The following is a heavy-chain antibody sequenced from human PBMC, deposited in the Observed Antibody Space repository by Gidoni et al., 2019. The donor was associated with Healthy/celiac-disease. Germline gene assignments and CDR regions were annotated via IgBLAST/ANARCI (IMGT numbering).Heavy chain of an antibody. V-gene: IGHV4-39*01. J-gene: IGHJ4*02. D-gene: IGHD6-19*01. CDR1: GGSISSSSYY. Sequence: QLQLQESGPGLVKPSETLSLTCTVSGGSISSSSYYWGWIRQPPGKGLEWIGSIYYSGSTYYNPSLKSRVTISVDTSKNQFSLKLSSVTAADTAVYYCARQVEAVAGTLFFDYWGQGTLVTVSS. CDR2: IYYSGST. CDR3: ARQVEAVAGTLFFDY.